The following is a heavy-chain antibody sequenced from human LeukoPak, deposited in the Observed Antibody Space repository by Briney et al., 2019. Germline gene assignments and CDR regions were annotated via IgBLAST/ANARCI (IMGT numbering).Heavy chain of an antibody. CDR3: ARDNGDYNFDY. CDR1: SHTFTSYG. D-gene: IGHD4-17*01. CDR2: ISVYRSKT. V-gene: IGHV1-18*01. Sequence: GASVKVSCKASSHTFTSYGLSWVRQDPGQGLEWMGWISVYRSKTNYAQKFQGRITLTTDASTRTTFMELRSLRSDDTAVYYCARDNGDYNFDYWGQGTLVTVSS. J-gene: IGHJ4*02.